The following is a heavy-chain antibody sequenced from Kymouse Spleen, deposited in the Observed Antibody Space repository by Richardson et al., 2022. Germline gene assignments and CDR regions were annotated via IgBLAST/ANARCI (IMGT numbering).Heavy chain of an antibody. J-gene: IGHJ6*02. CDR1: GDSVSSNSAA. V-gene: IGHV6-1*01. D-gene: IGHD3-10*01. Sequence: QVQLQQSGPGLVKPSQTLSLTCAISGDSVSSNSAAWNWIRQSPSRGLEWLGRTYYRSKWYNDYAVSVKSRITINPDTSKNQFSLQLNSVTPEDTAVYYCAREEYYGSGSPYYYYYGMDVWGQGTTVTVSS. CDR2: TYYRSKWYN. CDR3: AREEYYGSGSPYYYYYGMDV.